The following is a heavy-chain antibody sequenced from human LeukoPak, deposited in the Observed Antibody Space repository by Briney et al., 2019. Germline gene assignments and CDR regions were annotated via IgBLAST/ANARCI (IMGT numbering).Heavy chain of an antibody. D-gene: IGHD6-13*01. CDR3: ARWDRVAAAGRTEYFQH. CDR2: IKEDGSEK. CDR1: EFTFSSSW. J-gene: IGHJ1*01. V-gene: IGHV3-7*04. Sequence: AGGSLRLSCAASEFTFSSSWMSWVRQAPGKGLEWVAKIKEDGSEKYYVDSVKGRFIISRDNARNSLYPQMSSLRAEDTAVYYCARWDRVAAAGRTEYFQHWGQGTLVTVSS.